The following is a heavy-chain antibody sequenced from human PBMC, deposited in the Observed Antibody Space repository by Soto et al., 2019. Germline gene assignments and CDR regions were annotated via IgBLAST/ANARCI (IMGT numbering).Heavy chain of an antibody. J-gene: IGHJ4*02. Sequence: GSLRLSCAASVVSLGSYALSWVRQAPGKGLEWVSTISGSDGKTFYADSVKGRFSISRDTSQSTLYLQMNSLRADDTAMYYCARWSYLDYWGQGTRVTVSS. CDR1: VVSLGSYA. V-gene: IGHV3-23*01. D-gene: IGHD3-3*01. CDR2: ISGSDGKT. CDR3: ARWSYLDY.